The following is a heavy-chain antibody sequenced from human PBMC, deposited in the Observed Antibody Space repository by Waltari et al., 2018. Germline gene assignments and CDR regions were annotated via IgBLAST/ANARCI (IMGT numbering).Heavy chain of an antibody. CDR3: ARAVVRGVTWFDP. Sequence: QVQLQESGPGLVKPSETLSLTCTVSGGSISSYYWSWIRQPPGKGLEWIGYIYYSGSTNYNPALKSRVTISVDTSKNQCSLKLSSVTAADTAVYYCARAVVRGVTWFDPWGQGTLVTVSS. D-gene: IGHD3-10*01. V-gene: IGHV4-59*01. CDR1: GGSISSYY. J-gene: IGHJ5*02. CDR2: IYYSGST.